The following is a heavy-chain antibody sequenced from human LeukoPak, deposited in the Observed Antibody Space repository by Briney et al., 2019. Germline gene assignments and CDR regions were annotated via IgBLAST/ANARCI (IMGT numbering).Heavy chain of an antibody. D-gene: IGHD1-26*01. J-gene: IGHJ4*02. Sequence: GASVKVSCKASGGTFSSYAISWVRQAPGQGLEWMGGIIPIFGTANYAQKFQGRVTITADESTSTAYMELSSLRSEDTAVYYCAREPQVVGPYPGNLYYFDYWGQGTLVTVSS. V-gene: IGHV1-69*13. CDR1: GGTFSSYA. CDR2: IIPIFGTA. CDR3: AREPQVVGPYPGNLYYFDY.